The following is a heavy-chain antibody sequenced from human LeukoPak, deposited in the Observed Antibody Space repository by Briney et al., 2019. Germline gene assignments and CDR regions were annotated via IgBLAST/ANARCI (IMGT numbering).Heavy chain of an antibody. V-gene: IGHV4-59*01. CDR1: GGSFSGYY. CDR3: ARNGQLPHYYYYYYMDV. J-gene: IGHJ6*03. Sequence: SETLSLTCAVYGGSFSGYYWSWIRQPPGKGLEWIGYIYYSGSTNYNPSLKSRVTISVDTSKNQFSLKLSSVTAADTAVYYCARNGQLPHYYYYYYMDVWGKGTTVTVSS. CDR2: IYYSGST. D-gene: IGHD5-24*01.